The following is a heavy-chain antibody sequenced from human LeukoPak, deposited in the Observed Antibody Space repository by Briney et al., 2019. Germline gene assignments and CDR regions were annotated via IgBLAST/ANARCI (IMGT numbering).Heavy chain of an antibody. V-gene: IGHV4-30-4*07. CDR1: GGSISSGVYS. CDR3: ARGVPEYGDYGKWFDP. D-gene: IGHD4-17*01. J-gene: IGHJ5*02. Sequence: ALSVTSAVPGGSISSGVYSWSWIRQPPGNGMEWSGSIYFSGSTYYNPSLKSRVTISVDTSKNQFSLKLSSVTAADTAVYYCARGVPEYGDYGKWFDPWGQGTLVTVSS. CDR2: IYFSGST.